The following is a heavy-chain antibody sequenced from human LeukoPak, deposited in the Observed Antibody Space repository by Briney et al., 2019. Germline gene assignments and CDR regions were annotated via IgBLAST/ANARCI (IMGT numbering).Heavy chain of an antibody. J-gene: IGHJ2*01. Sequence: GGSLRLSCAASGFTFSSYSMNWVRQAPGKGLEWVSSISSSSYIYYADSVKGRFTISRDNAKNSLYLQMNSLRAEDTAVYYCARAGKLAAAASLGYFDLWGRGTLVTVSS. CDR3: ARAGKLAAAASLGYFDL. CDR2: ISSSSYI. V-gene: IGHV3-21*01. CDR1: GFTFSSYS. D-gene: IGHD6-13*01.